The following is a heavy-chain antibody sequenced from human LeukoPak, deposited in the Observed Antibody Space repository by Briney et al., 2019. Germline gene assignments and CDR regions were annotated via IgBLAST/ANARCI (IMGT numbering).Heavy chain of an antibody. CDR2: IYSGGST. CDR1: GFTVSSNY. D-gene: IGHD1-1*01. CDR3: AKEWNYNYYYYMDV. Sequence: GGSLRLSCAASGFTVSSNYMSWVRQAPGKGLEWVSVIYSGGSTYYADSVKGRFTISRDNSKNTLYLQMNSLRAEDTAVYYCAKEWNYNYYYYMDVWGKGTTVTVSS. J-gene: IGHJ6*03. V-gene: IGHV3-53*05.